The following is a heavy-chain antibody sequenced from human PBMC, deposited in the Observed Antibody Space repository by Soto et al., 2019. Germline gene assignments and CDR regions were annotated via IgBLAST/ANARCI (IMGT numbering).Heavy chain of an antibody. CDR2: IIPIFGTA. CDR1: GGTFSSYA. Sequence: SVKVSCKASGGTFSSYAISWVRQAPGQGLEWMGGIIPIFGTANYAQKFQGRVTITADKSTSTAYMELSSLRSEDTAVYYCASRTYYEFGSGYYEYNWYGPWRKGTLGIV. V-gene: IGHV1-69*06. J-gene: IGHJ5*02. CDR3: ASRTYYEFGSGYYEYNWYGP. D-gene: IGHD3-3*01.